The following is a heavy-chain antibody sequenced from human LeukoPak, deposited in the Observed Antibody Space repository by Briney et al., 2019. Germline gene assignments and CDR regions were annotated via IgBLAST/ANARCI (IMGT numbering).Heavy chain of an antibody. Sequence: PGGSLRLSCAASGFTFSSYSMNWVRQAPGKGLEWVSYISSSSSTLYYADSVKGRFTISRDNAKNSLYLQMNSLRAEDTAVYYCARVGRDGYNYYYYYYMDVWGKGTTVTVSS. CDR2: ISSSSSTL. CDR3: ARVGRDGYNYYYYYYMDV. D-gene: IGHD5-24*01. J-gene: IGHJ6*03. V-gene: IGHV3-48*01. CDR1: GFTFSSYS.